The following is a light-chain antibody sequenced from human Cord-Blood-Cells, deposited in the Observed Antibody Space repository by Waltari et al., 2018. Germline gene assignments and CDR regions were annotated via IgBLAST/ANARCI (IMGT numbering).Light chain of an antibody. CDR2: GAS. J-gene: IGKJ3*01. Sequence: EIVLPHSPGTLSLSPGERDTLACRASQSVSSSYLAGYQQQPGQAPRLLIYGASSRATGSPDRFSGSGSGTDFTLTISRLEPEDFAVYYCQQYGSSPFTFGPGTKVDIK. CDR3: QQYGSSPFT. V-gene: IGKV3-20*01. CDR1: QSVSSSY.